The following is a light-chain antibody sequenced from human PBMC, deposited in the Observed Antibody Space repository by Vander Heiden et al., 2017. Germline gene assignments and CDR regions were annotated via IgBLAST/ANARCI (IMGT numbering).Light chain of an antibody. Sequence: QSALTHPPSASVPPGHSVTVSCTGTTSDVVAYNDVSWYQQHPGKAPKLIIYEDTKRPSGVPDRFSASKSGDTASLTVSGLQAEDEADYYCSSHAGSNNYAFGTGTKVTVL. CDR2: EDT. CDR3: SSHAGSNNYA. CDR1: TSDVVAYND. V-gene: IGLV2-8*01. J-gene: IGLJ1*01.